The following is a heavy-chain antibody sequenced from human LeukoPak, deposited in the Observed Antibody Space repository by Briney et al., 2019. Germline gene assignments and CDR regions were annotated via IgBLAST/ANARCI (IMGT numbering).Heavy chain of an antibody. D-gene: IGHD3-22*01. CDR3: ASATYYYDSSGYSHFDY. Sequence: GASVKVSCKASGYAFTSYGISWVRQAPGQGLEWMGWISAYNGSTSYAQKFQGRVTMTRDMSTSTFYMELSSLRSEDTAVYYCASATYYYDSSGYSHFDYWGQGTLVTVSS. CDR2: ISAYNGST. CDR1: GYAFTSYG. J-gene: IGHJ4*02. V-gene: IGHV1-18*01.